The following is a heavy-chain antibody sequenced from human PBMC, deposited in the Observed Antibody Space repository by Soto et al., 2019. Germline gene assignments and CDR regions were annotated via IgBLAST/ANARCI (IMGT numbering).Heavy chain of an antibody. CDR1: GYTFSNYG. V-gene: IGHV1-18*01. CDR3: SRFIMVGGWFDPNYYHGMDV. D-gene: IGHD6-19*01. J-gene: IGHJ6*02. Sequence: ASVKVSCKTSGYTFSNYGINWVRQAPGQGLEWMGWISGYNGNTNYAQTVQGRVTMTTDTSTGTVYMELRSLKSDDTAIYYCSRFIMVGGWFDPNYYHGMDVWGPAITVTV. CDR2: ISGYNGNT.